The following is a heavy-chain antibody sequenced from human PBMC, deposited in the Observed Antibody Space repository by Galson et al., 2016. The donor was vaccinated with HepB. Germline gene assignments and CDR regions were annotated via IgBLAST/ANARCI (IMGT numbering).Heavy chain of an antibody. CDR2: ISSRGHKT. D-gene: IGHD2-2*01. V-gene: IGHV3-23*01. J-gene: IGHJ5*01. CDR3: AKAGTYCSITSCYPNWFES. Sequence: SLRLSCAASGFTFSSYNMNWVRQAPGEGPEWVSAISSRGHKTYYTDSVKGRFTISRDNSKNTVYLQMNSLRAEDTAVYYCAKAGTYCSITSCYPNWFESWGQGTLVTVSS. CDR1: GFTFSSYN.